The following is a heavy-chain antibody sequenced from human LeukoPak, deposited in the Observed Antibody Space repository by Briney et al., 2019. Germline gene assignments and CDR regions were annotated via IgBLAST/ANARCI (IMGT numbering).Heavy chain of an antibody. V-gene: IGHV4-39*07. Sequence: SETLSLTCTVSGGSISSSSYYWGWIRQPPGKGLEWIGSIYYSGSTYYNPSLKSRVTISVDTSKNQFSLKLSSVTAADTAVYYCATDQDLGVYWYFDLWGRGTLVTVSS. D-gene: IGHD3-16*01. CDR1: GGSISSSSYY. CDR2: IYYSGST. CDR3: ATDQDLGVYWYFDL. J-gene: IGHJ2*01.